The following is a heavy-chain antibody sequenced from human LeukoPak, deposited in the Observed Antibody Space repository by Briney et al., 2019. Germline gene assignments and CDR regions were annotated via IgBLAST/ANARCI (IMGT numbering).Heavy chain of an antibody. Sequence: ETLSLTCAVYGGSFSGYYWSWIRQPPGKGLEWIGEINHSGSTSYNPSLKSRVTISVDTSKNQFSLKLNSVTAADTAVYYCARAAKTDIVATISEGGCYFDYWGQGTLVTVSS. CDR2: INHSGST. CDR1: GGSFSGYY. CDR3: ARAAKTDIVATISEGGCYFDY. J-gene: IGHJ4*02. D-gene: IGHD5-12*01. V-gene: IGHV4-34*01.